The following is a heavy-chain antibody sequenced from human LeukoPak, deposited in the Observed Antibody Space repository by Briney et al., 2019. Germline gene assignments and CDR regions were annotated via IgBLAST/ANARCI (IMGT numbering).Heavy chain of an antibody. J-gene: IGHJ4*02. CDR3: AREEYSSDWYGHDS. Sequence: SETLSLTCTVSGGFISSYYWSWIRQPPGKGLEWIGYIYYSGSTNYNPSLKSRVTISVDTSKNQFSLRLTSVTAADTAFYYCAREEYSSDWYGHDSWGQGTLVTVSS. D-gene: IGHD6-13*01. CDR1: GGFISSYY. V-gene: IGHV4-59*12. CDR2: IYYSGST.